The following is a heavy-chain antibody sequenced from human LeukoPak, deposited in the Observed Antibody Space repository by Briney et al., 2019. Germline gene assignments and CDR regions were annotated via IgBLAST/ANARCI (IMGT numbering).Heavy chain of an antibody. V-gene: IGHV1-3*01. CDR3: ARRYCSSTSCYTHLDY. J-gene: IGHJ4*02. D-gene: IGHD2-2*02. CDR2: INAGNGNT. Sequence: ASVKVSCKASGYTFTSYAMRWVRQAPGQRLEWMGWINAGNGNTKYSQKFQGRVTITRDTSASTVYMELSSLRSEDTAVYYCARRYCSSTSCYTHLDYWGQGTLVTVSS. CDR1: GYTFTSYA.